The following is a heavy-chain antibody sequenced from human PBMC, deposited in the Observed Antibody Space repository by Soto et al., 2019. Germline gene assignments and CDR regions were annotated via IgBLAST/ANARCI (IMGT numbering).Heavy chain of an antibody. Sequence: GGSLRLSCDASGFTFSDYYMTWIRQAPGKGLAWVSYISSSVSYTNYADSVPGRFTISRDNAKNSVYLQMNGLGAEDTAVYDSSRASRRGTKRVDSWGQGTLVTVSS. CDR3: SRASRRGTKRVDS. J-gene: IGHJ4*02. CDR1: GFTFSDYY. V-gene: IGHV3-11*06. D-gene: IGHD2-8*01. CDR2: ISSSVSYT.